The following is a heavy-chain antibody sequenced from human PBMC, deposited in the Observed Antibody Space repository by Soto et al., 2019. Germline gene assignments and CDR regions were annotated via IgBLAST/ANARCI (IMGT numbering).Heavy chain of an antibody. D-gene: IGHD6-13*01. CDR3: ARDLAAAGSYFCDY. J-gene: IGHJ4*02. CDR1: GFTFSDHY. V-gene: IGHV3-72*01. Sequence: EVQLVESGGGLVQPGGSLRLSCAASGFTFSDHYMDWVRQAPGKGLEWVGRSRNKAQTYTTEYAASVKGRFTISRDDSKHSLYLQMNSMNTEDTAVYYCARDLAAAGSYFCDYWGLGTLVTVSS. CDR2: SRNKAQTYTT.